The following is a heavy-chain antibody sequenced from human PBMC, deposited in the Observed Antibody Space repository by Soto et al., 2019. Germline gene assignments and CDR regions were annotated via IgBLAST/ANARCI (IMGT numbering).Heavy chain of an antibody. Sequence: GSLRLSCAASGFTFSSYGMHWVRQAPGKGLEWVAVISYDGSNKYYADSVKGRFTISRDNSKNTLYLQMNSLRAEDTAVYYCAKDAAGSSWYFDSWVQGTLVTVSS. J-gene: IGHJ4*02. V-gene: IGHV3-30*18. CDR1: GFTFSSYG. CDR2: ISYDGSNK. D-gene: IGHD6-13*01. CDR3: AKDAAGSSWYFDS.